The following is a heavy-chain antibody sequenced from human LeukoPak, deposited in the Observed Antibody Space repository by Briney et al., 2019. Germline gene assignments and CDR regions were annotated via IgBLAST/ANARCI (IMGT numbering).Heavy chain of an antibody. CDR2: SYYSGST. Sequence: SETLSLTCSVSGDSISTYYWTWIRQPPGKGLEWIGSSYYSGSTNYNPSLKSRVTISVDTSKNQFSLKLNSVTAADTAVYYCASRISSGSSWYCPFDYWGQGTLVTVSS. J-gene: IGHJ4*02. CDR3: ASRISSGSSWYCPFDY. V-gene: IGHV4-59*01. D-gene: IGHD6-13*01. CDR1: GDSISTYY.